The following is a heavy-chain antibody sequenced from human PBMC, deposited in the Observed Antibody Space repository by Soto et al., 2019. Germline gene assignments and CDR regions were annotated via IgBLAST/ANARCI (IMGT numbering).Heavy chain of an antibody. CDR1: GVSFSDSC. J-gene: IGHJ6*02. V-gene: IGHV3-7*01. CDR3: ASLGRHG. D-gene: IGHD3-16*01. Sequence: GGSLTLSCAASGVSFSDSCMDWVWQAPGKGPDRVANVKQDGSENNYVDSVKGRCTTSRDNAKNSLYLQRNRLRAEDTSVYYCASLGRHGWGQGTTVTVSS. CDR2: VKQDGSEN.